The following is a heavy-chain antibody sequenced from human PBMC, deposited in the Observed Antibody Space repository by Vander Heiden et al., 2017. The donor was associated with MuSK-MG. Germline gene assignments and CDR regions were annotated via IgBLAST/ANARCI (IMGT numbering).Heavy chain of an antibody. V-gene: IGHV3-66*01. Sequence: EVQLVESGGGLVQSGGSLRLSCAASGFTVSSNYMSWVPDAPVKGLEWVSVMYSGGRTYYADSGKGSVSISRDNSKNTLDFQMNSLRAEHTDVYYCARAYPYDDISCYSYYFDDW. J-gene: IGHJ4*01. D-gene: IGHD3-22*01. CDR1: GFTVSSNY. CDR3: ARAYPYDDISCYSYYFDD. CDR2: MYSGGRT.